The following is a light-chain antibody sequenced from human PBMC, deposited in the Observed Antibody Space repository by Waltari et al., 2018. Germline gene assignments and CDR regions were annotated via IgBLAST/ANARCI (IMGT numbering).Light chain of an antibody. Sequence: QSVLTQPPSASGTPGPRVTISCSGRSPNIGSQYVFWYQQLPGTAPKLLSYRNNQRPSGVPDRFSGSKSGTSASLAISGLRSEDEADYHCAVWDDSLSAWVFGGGTKLTVL. CDR1: SPNIGSQY. V-gene: IGLV1-47*01. J-gene: IGLJ3*02. CDR3: AVWDDSLSAWV. CDR2: RNN.